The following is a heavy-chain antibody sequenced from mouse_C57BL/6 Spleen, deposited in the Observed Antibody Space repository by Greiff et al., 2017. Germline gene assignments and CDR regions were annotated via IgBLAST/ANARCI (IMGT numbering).Heavy chain of an antibody. CDR1: GYTFPSYW. CDR3: SITRYGYDWFAY. CDR2: IHPSDSDT. J-gene: IGHJ3*01. D-gene: IGHD2-2*01. V-gene: IGHV1-74*01. Sequence: VQLQQPGAELVKPGASVKVSCKASGYTFPSYWMHWVKQRPGQGLEWIGRIHPSDSDTNYNQKFKGKATLTVDKSSSTAYMQLSSLTSEYSAVYYCSITRYGYDWFAYWGQGTLVTVSA.